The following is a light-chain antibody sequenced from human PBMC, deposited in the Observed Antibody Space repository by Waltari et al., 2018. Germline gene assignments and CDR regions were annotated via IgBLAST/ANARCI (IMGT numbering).Light chain of an antibody. CDR1: SGPSTYA. CDR2: LNRDGSH. Sequence: QLVLTQSPSASASLGAPVKLTCTLSSGPSTYAIASHQQQPEKGPRYLMTLNRDGSHSKRDGFPDRFSGSCSGTERYLTISGRHSDDEADYYCQTWVTGIRVVFGGGTKLTVL. V-gene: IGLV4-69*02. CDR3: QTWVTGIRVV. J-gene: IGLJ2*01.